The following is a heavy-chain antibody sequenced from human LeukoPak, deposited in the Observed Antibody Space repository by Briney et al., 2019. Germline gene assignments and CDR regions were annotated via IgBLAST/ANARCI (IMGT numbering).Heavy chain of an antibody. CDR1: GDSISSFY. CDR2: IYNDGTT. D-gene: IGHD1-26*01. CDR3: ARAPTPRGSSRY. J-gene: IGHJ4*02. V-gene: IGHV4-59*01. Sequence: PSETLSLTCTVSGDSISSFYWNWFRQPPGKGLGWIGYIYNDGTTKYNPSLGSRVYMSVDTSNDNFSLKMHSVAAADTAVYYCARAPTPRGSSRYWGQGILVTVSS.